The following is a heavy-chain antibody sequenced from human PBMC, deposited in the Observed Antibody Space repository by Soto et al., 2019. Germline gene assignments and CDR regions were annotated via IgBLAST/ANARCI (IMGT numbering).Heavy chain of an antibody. J-gene: IGHJ3*02. CDR2: IYSGGST. CDR3: ARTWGFQAFDI. CDR1: GFTVSSNY. V-gene: IGHV3-53*01. D-gene: IGHD7-27*01. Sequence: GGSLRLSCAASGFTVSSNYMSWVRQAPGKGLEWVSVIYSGGSTYYADSVKGRFTISRDNSKNTLYLQMNSLRAEDTAVYYCARTWGFQAFDIWGQGTMVTVSS.